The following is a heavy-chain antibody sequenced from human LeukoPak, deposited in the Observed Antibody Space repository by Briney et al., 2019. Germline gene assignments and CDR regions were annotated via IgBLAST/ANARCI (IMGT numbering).Heavy chain of an antibody. CDR3: ARERIAVAGSRYYYYYGMDV. CDR1: GFTFSSYG. CDR2: IWYDGSNK. Sequence: GGSLRLSCAASGFTFSSYGMHWVRQAPGKGLEWVAVIWYDGSNKYYADSVEGRFTISRDNSKNTLYLQMNSLRAEDTAVYYCARERIAVAGSRYYYYYGMDVWGQGTTVTVSS. D-gene: IGHD6-19*01. V-gene: IGHV3-33*01. J-gene: IGHJ6*02.